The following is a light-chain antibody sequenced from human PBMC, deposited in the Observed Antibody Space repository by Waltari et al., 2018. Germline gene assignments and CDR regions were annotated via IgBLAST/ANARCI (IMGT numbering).Light chain of an antibody. Sequence: SYVLTQPPSVSVAPGKTATITWETYNFGDKSVHWYQQKPGQAPVLVIFFDGDRPSGIPERFSGSNSGNTATLTISRVEAGDEADYYCQVWDNYGHHYVFGTGTKVTVL. CDR3: QVWDNYGHHYV. V-gene: IGLV3-21*04. CDR1: NFGDKS. J-gene: IGLJ1*01. CDR2: FDG.